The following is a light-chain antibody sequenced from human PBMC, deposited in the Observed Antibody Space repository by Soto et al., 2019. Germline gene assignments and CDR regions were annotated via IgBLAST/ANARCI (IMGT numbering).Light chain of an antibody. CDR2: KAS. CDR1: QSISSW. CDR3: QQYDSYALT. Sequence: DIQMTQSPSTLSASVGDRVTITCRASQSISSWLAWYQQKPGKAPKLLIYKASTLESGVPSRFSGSGSGKEFTLTISSLQPDDSATYYCQQYDSYALTFGGGTKVEIK. J-gene: IGKJ4*01. V-gene: IGKV1-5*03.